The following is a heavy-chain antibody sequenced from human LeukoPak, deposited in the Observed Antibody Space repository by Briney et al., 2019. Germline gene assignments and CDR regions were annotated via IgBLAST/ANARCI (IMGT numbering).Heavy chain of an antibody. J-gene: IGHJ4*02. V-gene: IGHV4-39*01. D-gene: IGHD3-22*01. CDR3: ARLSHYFDSSGYYLGSYYFDY. CDR2: IYYSGST. Sequence: SETLSLTCTVSGGSISSSNYYWGWIRQPAGEGVEWIGSIYYSGSTNYNPSLKSRVTISVDTSKNQFSLKLSSVSAADTAVYYCARLSHYFDSSGYYLGSYYFDYWGQGTLVTVSS. CDR1: GGSISSSNYY.